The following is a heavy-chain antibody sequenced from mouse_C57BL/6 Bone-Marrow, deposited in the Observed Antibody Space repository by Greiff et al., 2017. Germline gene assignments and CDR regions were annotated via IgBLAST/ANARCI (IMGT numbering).Heavy chain of an antibody. CDR3: AKGETRKAGDFDV. CDR1: GYTFTDYS. CDR2: ISTYYGDA. V-gene: IGHV1-67*01. D-gene: IGHD2-13*01. Sequence: VQLLESGPELVRPGVSVKISCKGSGYTFTDYSMHWVKQSHAKSLEWIGVISTYYGDASYNQKFKDKATMTVDKSSSTAYMELARLTSEDSAVYYCAKGETRKAGDFDVWGTGTTVTVTA. J-gene: IGHJ1*03.